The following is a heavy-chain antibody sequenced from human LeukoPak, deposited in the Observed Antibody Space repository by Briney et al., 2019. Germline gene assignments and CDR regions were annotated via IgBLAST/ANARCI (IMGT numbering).Heavy chain of an antibody. D-gene: IGHD6-13*01. J-gene: IGHJ4*02. CDR1: GFTFTSYA. CDR3: AKDSSGSSWYGGFYYFDY. Sequence: GGSLRLSSAPPGFTFTSYAMSWVRQAPGKGLEWVSAISGIGGSTYYADSVKGRFTISRDNSKNTLYLQMNSLRAEDTAVYYCAKDSSGSSWYGGFYYFDYWGQGTLVTVSS. V-gene: IGHV3-23*01. CDR2: ISGIGGST.